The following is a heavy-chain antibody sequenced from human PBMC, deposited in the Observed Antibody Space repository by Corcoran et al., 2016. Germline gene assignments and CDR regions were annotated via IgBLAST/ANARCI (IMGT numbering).Heavy chain of an antibody. CDR2: IYYSGST. D-gene: IGHD2-21*02. J-gene: IGHJ6*02. Sequence: QVQLQESGPGLVKPSETLSLTCTVSGGSISSYYWSWIRQPPGKGLEWIGYIYYSGSTNYNPSLKSRVTISVDTSKNQFSLKLSSVTAAATAGYYCAREPGPAKRGGGDCYPGYDCYYGMEVGGQGTTVTVSS. CDR1: GGSISSYY. V-gene: IGHV4-59*01. CDR3: AREPGPAKRGGGDCYPGYDCYYGMEV.